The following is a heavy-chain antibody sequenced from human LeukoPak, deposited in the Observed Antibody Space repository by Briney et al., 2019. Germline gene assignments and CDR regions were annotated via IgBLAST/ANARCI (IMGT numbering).Heavy chain of an antibody. CDR3: AKALPAGYSYVPFDY. Sequence: GGSLRLSCAASGFTFSSYSMRWVRQARGRGLEWVSAISGSGGSTYYADSVKGRLTISRDNSKNTLYLQMNSLRAEDTAVYYCAKALPAGYSYVPFDYWGQGTLVTVSS. J-gene: IGHJ4*02. CDR1: GFTFSSYS. V-gene: IGHV3-23*01. CDR2: ISGSGGST. D-gene: IGHD5-18*01.